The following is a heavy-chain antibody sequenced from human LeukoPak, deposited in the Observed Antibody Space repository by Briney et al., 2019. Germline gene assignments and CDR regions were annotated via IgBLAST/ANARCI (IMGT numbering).Heavy chain of an antibody. CDR1: GFTFNYAW. Sequence: GGSLRLSCAASGFTFNYAWMSWVRQAPGKGLEWVGRIKSKTDSGTTDYAAPVKGRFTISRDDSKNTLYLQMNSLRAEDTAVYYCAREGGSKNWFDPWGQGTLVTVSS. CDR3: AREGGSKNWFDP. J-gene: IGHJ5*02. D-gene: IGHD1-26*01. V-gene: IGHV3-15*01. CDR2: IKSKTDSGTT.